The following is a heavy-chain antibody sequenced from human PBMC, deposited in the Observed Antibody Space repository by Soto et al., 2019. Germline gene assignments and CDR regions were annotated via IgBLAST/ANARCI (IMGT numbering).Heavy chain of an antibody. D-gene: IGHD3-10*01. V-gene: IGHV3-9*01. CDR2: IGWNSGSI. CDR1: GFTFDDYA. J-gene: IGHJ6*03. CDR3: AKDRSDTMVRGGYSYYMDV. Sequence: GGSLRLSCAASGFTFDDYAMHWVRQAPGKGLEWVSGIGWNSGSIGYADSVKGRFTISRDNAKNSLYLQMNSLRAEDTASYYCAKDRSDTMVRGGYSYYMDVWGKGTTVTVSS.